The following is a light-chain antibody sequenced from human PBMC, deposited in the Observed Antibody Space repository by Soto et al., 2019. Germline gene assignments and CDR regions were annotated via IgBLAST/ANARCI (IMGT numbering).Light chain of an antibody. J-gene: IGKJ5*01. CDR1: QSIRSY. V-gene: IGKV3-11*01. CDR2: DAL. CDR3: QQRSNWLPIT. Sequence: EIVLTQSPATLSLSPGERATLSCRASQSIRSYLAWYQQKPGQAPRLLIYDALNRATGIPARFTGSGSGTDFTLTISSLEPEDFAVYYCQQRSNWLPITFGQGTRLEIK.